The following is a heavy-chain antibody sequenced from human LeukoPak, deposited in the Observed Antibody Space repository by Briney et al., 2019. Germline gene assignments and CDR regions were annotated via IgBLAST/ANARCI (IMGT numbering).Heavy chain of an antibody. CDR2: ISTYNENT. CDR3: EREGPTGFDY. V-gene: IGHV1-18*01. CDR1: DYTFISYA. J-gene: IGHJ4*02. Sequence: ASVKVSCKASDYTFISYAISWVRQAPGHGLEWMGWISTYNENTNYEQKLRGRVTMTTDISTTTAYMDLKSLRADDTAVYYCEREGPTGFDYWGQGTLVTVSS. D-gene: IGHD4-17*01.